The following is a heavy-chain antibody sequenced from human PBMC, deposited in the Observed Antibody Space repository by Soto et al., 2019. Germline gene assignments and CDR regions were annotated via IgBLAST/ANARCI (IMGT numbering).Heavy chain of an antibody. CDR2: IIPILGIA. Sequence: SVKVSCKASGGTFSSYTISWVRQAPGQGLEWMGRIIPILGIANYAQKFQGRVTITADKSTSTAYMELSSLRSEDTAVYYCAREWLSVGYCSGGSCYSASWGQGTLVTVSS. CDR3: AREWLSVGYCSGGSCYSAS. D-gene: IGHD2-15*01. J-gene: IGHJ5*02. V-gene: IGHV1-69*04. CDR1: GGTFSSYT.